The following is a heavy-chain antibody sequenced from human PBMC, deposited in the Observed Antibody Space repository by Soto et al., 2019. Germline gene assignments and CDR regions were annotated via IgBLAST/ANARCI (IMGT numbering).Heavy chain of an antibody. Sequence: PTLVNRTQNLSLTCTFAGFSLTTTGVGVGWIRQPPGKALEWLALIYWNDDKPYSPSLKNRLTITKDTSKNRVVLTLNNVDPVDTGTYFCAYRMKPARGPFYFASWGQGVLVTVSS. CDR3: AYRMKPARGPFYFAS. J-gene: IGHJ4*02. V-gene: IGHV2-5*01. D-gene: IGHD3-10*01. CDR2: IYWNDDK. CDR1: GFSLTTTGVG.